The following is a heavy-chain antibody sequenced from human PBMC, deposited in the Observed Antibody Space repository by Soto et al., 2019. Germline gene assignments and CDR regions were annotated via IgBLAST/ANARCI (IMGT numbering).Heavy chain of an antibody. V-gene: IGHV4-4*08. Sequence: QVQLQESGPGLVKPSETLSLTCTVSGGSISSYYWSWIRQPPGKGLEWIGYLYYSGSPNYTPSLKSDXXIXLXXDKTQRSLELSSGTAAAPAVYYREREYSGGWPFGSWGRGPPVSVCS. J-gene: IGHJ5*02. CDR3: EREYSGGWPFGS. CDR2: LYYSGSP. D-gene: IGHD6-19*01. CDR1: GGSISSYY.